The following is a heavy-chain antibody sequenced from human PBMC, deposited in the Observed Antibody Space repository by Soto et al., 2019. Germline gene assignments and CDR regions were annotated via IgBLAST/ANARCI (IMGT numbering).Heavy chain of an antibody. D-gene: IGHD1-1*01. Sequence: SETLSLTCTVSGGSISSYYWSWIRQPPGKGMEWIEYIYYSGSTNYNPSLKSRVTISVDTSKNQYSLKLSSVTAADTAVYYSARAGTPLKYYFDYWGQGTLVTVSS. CDR3: ARAGTPLKYYFDY. V-gene: IGHV4-59*12. J-gene: IGHJ4*02. CDR2: IYYSGST. CDR1: GGSISSYY.